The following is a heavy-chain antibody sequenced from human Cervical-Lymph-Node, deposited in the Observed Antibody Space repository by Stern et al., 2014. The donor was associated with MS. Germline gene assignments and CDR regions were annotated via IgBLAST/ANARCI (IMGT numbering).Heavy chain of an antibody. CDR2: IIPIFGTA. D-gene: IGHD6-19*01. J-gene: IGHJ6*02. CDR1: GGTFSSYA. CDR3: ARDPGWYKVYYYGMDV. V-gene: IGHV1-69*01. Sequence: VQLVESGAEVKKPGSSGKVSCKASGGTFSSYAISWVRQAPGQGLEWMGGIIPIFGTANYAQKFQGRVTITADESTSTAYMELSSLRSEDTAVYYCARDPGWYKVYYYGMDVWGQGTTVTVSS.